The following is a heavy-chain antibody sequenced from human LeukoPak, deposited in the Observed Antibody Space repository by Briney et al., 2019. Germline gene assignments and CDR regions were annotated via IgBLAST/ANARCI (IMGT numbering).Heavy chain of an antibody. CDR2: ISSSDNSI. V-gene: IGHV3-11*04. Sequence: GGSLRLSCATSGFTFRDSYMSWIRQTPGKGLEWISYISSSDNSIYYADSVKGRFTISRDNAKNSLYLQMNSLRAEDTAVYYCARDLTPSYLEPSTTHYWGQGTLVTVSS. CDR1: GFTFRDSY. J-gene: IGHJ4*02. CDR3: ARDLTPSYLEPSTTHY. D-gene: IGHD1-26*01.